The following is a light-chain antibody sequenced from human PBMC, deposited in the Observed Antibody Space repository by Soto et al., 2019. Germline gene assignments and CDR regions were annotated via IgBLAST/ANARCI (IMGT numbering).Light chain of an antibody. CDR2: GAS. V-gene: IGKV3-15*01. CDR3: QQYNNWPLT. Sequence: EIAMTQSPVTLSVSPGERATLSCRASQSVNSNLAWYQQKPGQAPRLLIYGASTRATGVPARFSGSGSGTEFTLTISSLQSEDFAIYYCQQYNNWPLTFGQGTKVEIK. CDR1: QSVNSN. J-gene: IGKJ1*01.